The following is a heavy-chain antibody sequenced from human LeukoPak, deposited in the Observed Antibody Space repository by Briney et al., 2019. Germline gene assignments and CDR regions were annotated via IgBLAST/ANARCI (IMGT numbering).Heavy chain of an antibody. Sequence: ASVKVSCKASGYTFTSYGLNWVRQAPGQGLEWMGWINTNTGNPTYAQGFTGRFVFSLDTSVSTAYLQISSLKADGTAVYYCARVFIAAPGAMGYWGQGTLVTVSS. J-gene: IGHJ4*02. V-gene: IGHV7-4-1*02. D-gene: IGHD6-13*01. CDR2: INTNTGNP. CDR1: GYTFTSYG. CDR3: ARVFIAAPGAMGY.